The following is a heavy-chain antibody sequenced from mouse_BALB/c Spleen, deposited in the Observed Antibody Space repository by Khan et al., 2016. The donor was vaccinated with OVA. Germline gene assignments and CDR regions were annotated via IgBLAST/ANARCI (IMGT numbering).Heavy chain of an antibody. CDR1: GYTFTTAG. D-gene: IGHD2-14*01. Sequence: QIQLVQSGPELKKPGETVRISCKASGYTFTTAGIQWVQKMPGKGLKWIGWINTHSGVPKYAEDFKGRFAFSLEISVNTTYLQQTNLKNEDTATYFCARGWAAYYRNDGGAMEYWGQGTSVTVSS. J-gene: IGHJ4*01. CDR2: INTHSGVP. CDR3: ARGWAAYYRNDGGAMEY. V-gene: IGHV9-4*02.